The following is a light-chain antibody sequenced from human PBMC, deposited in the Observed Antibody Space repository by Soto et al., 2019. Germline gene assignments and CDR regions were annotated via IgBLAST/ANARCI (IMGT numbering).Light chain of an antibody. CDR2: WAS. J-gene: IGKJ1*01. Sequence: DIVMTQSPDSLAVSLGERATINCKSSQSVLYNSNNKNYLAWYQQKPGQPPKLLISWASTRESGVPDRFSGSGSGTDFTLTITSLRAEDVAVYYCQQYYSTPRTFGQGTKVEIK. CDR3: QQYYSTPRT. CDR1: QSVLYNSNNKNY. V-gene: IGKV4-1*01.